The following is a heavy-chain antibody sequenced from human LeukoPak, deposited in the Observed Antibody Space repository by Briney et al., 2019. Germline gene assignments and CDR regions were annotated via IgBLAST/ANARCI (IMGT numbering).Heavy chain of an antibody. CDR2: ISLTGLT. Sequence: SETLSLTCTVSGGSIRSGGYYWSWIRQHPGKGLEWIGEISLTGLTNYNPSLESRVSVSLDKSKNQLSLNLTSVTAADTAVYYCSRENGAFSPFGYWGQGTLVTVPS. CDR1: GGSIRSGGYY. D-gene: IGHD2-8*01. J-gene: IGHJ4*02. CDR3: SRENGAFSPFGY. V-gene: IGHV4-31*03.